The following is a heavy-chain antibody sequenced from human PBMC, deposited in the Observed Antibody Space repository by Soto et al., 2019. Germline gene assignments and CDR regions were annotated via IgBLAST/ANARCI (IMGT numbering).Heavy chain of an antibody. Sequence: SETLSLTCTVSGGSISSSSYYWGWIRQPPGKGLEWIGSIYYSGSTYYNPSLKSRVTISVDTSKNQFSLKLSSVTAADTAVYYCARRFARYRELLSKNYGMDVWGQGTTVTVSS. CDR2: IYYSGST. V-gene: IGHV4-39*01. D-gene: IGHD1-26*01. J-gene: IGHJ6*02. CDR1: GGSISSSSYY. CDR3: ARRFARYRELLSKNYGMDV.